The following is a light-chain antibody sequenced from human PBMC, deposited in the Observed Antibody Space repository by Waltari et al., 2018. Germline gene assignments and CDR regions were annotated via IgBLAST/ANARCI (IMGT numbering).Light chain of an antibody. CDR3: QQYYRSRT. J-gene: IGKJ1*01. V-gene: IGKV4-1*01. CDR2: WAS. CDR1: QSVLYNSNDKNY. Sequence: DIVMTQSPDSLAVSLGERATINCKSSQSVLYNSNDKNYLAWYQQKPGQPPKLLIYWASTRESGVPDRFSGSGSGTEFTFTISSLQAEDVAVYDCQQYYRSRTFGQGTKVEIK.